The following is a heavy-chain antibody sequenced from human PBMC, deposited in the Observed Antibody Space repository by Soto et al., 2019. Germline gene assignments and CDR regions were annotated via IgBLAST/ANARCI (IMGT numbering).Heavy chain of an antibody. D-gene: IGHD3-16*01. V-gene: IGHV3-48*03. J-gene: IGHJ4*02. CDR1: GFSFTNYE. CDR3: ARESFSASPNFFDY. CDR2: IGLSGDTI. Sequence: GGSLRLSCAVSGFSFTNYEMNWVRQAPGKGLEWIAYIGLSGDTIYYADSVKGRFTISRDHAKNSLELQMNSLRADDTALYYCARESFSASPNFFDYWGRGTQVTVS.